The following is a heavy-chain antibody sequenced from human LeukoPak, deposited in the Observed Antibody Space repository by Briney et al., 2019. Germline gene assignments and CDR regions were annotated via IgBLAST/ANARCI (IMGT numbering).Heavy chain of an antibody. Sequence: GGSLRLPCVASGFTFSSYWMAWVRRAPGTGLEWVANVKQDESEKHYIDSVKGRFTISRDNAKNSVYLQMNSLRAEDTAVYYCARDSGGSLDYWGQGTLVSVSS. CDR1: GFTFSSYW. D-gene: IGHD2-15*01. CDR3: ARDSGGSLDY. V-gene: IGHV3-7*03. J-gene: IGHJ4*02. CDR2: VKQDESEK.